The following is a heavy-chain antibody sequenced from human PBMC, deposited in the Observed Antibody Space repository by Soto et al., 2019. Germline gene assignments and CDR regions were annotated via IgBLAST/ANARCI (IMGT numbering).Heavy chain of an antibody. CDR2: IWYDGSNK. J-gene: IGHJ5*02. Sequence: SLRLSCAASGFTFSSYGMHWVRQAPGKGLEWVAVIWYDGSNKYYADSVKGRFTISRDNSKNTLYLQMNSLRAEDTAVYYCAREATKVADRNWFDPWGQGTLVTVS. CDR1: GFTFSSYG. V-gene: IGHV3-33*01. CDR3: AREATKVADRNWFDP. D-gene: IGHD2-15*01.